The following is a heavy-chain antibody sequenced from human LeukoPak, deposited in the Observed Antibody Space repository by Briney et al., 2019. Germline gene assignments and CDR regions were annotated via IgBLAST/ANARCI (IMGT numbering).Heavy chain of an antibody. CDR1: GGSISSYY. V-gene: IGHV4-59*08. Sequence: PSETLSLTCTVSGGSISSYYWSWIRQPPGKGLEWIGYMYYSGSTNYNPSLKSRVTISVDTSKNQFSLKLSSVTAADTAVYYCARLWFGELEGNYWGQGTLVTVSS. CDR2: MYYSGST. CDR3: ARLWFGELEGNY. J-gene: IGHJ4*02. D-gene: IGHD3-10*01.